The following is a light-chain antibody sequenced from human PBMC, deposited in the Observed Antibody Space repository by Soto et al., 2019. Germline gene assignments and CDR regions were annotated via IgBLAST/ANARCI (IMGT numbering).Light chain of an antibody. CDR2: GAS. Sequence: EVVLTQSPNTLSLSPGESATLSCRASQAVSSTYLVWYQQKPGLAPRLLIYGASSRAPGISDRFSGIGFGTDFTLTISRLEPEDFAVYYCHQCGNSWWTFGEGTKVDI. CDR3: HQCGNSWWT. V-gene: IGKV3-20*01. CDR1: QAVSSTY. J-gene: IGKJ1*01.